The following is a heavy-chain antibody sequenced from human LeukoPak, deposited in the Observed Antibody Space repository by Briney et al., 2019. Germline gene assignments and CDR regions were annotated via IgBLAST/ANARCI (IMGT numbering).Heavy chain of an antibody. D-gene: IGHD2-2*01. V-gene: IGHV3-23*01. CDR3: VREKYCSGTSCYPLFDP. J-gene: IGHJ5*02. Sequence: GGSLRLSCAASGFTFSSYAMSWVRQAPGKGLEWVSAISASGSVTYYADSVKGRFTISRDNSKSTLYLQMNSLRAEDTAVYYCVREKYCSGTSCYPLFDPWGQGTLVTVSS. CDR2: ISASGSVT. CDR1: GFTFSSYA.